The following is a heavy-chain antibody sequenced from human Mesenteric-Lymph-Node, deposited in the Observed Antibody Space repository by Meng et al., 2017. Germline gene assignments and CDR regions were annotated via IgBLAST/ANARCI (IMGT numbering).Heavy chain of an antibody. J-gene: IGHJ5*02. CDR1: ELTFSRYW. Sequence: VWLVELGGGLFQPWGSLVLSCGVSELTFSRYWMSWVRQAPGKGLEWVANIKEDGSQKYYVDSVKGRFSISRDNAKNSLYLQMNSLRVEDTAVYYCARDHGFLNWFDPWGQGTLVTVSS. CDR3: ARDHGFLNWFDP. V-gene: IGHV3-7*01. CDR2: IKEDGSQK. D-gene: IGHD2/OR15-2a*01.